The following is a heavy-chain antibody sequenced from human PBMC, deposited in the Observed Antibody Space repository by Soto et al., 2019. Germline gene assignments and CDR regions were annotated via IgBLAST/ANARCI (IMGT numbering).Heavy chain of an antibody. CDR2: IYPGDSDT. V-gene: IGHV5-51*01. CDR1: GYSFTSYW. CDR3: ARTMDGEYESAEYFQH. J-gene: IGHJ1*01. D-gene: IGHD4-17*01. Sequence: GESLKISCKGSGYSFTSYWIGWVRQMPGKGLEWMGIIYPGDSDTRYSPSFQGQVTISADKSISTAYLQWSSLKASDTAMYYCARTMDGEYESAEYFQHWGQGTLVTVSS.